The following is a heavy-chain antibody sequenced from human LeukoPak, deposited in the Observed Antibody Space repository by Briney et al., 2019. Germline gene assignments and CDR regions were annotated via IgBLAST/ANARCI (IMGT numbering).Heavy chain of an antibody. V-gene: IGHV1-2*06. CDR1: GYTFTGYY. D-gene: IGHD5-24*01. CDR2: INPNSGGT. J-gene: IGHJ3*02. CDR3: ARSWMATNNDAFDI. Sequence: ASVKVSCKASGYTFTGYYMHWVRQAPGQGLEWMGRINPNSGGTNYEQKFQGRVTMTRDTSINTASMELSRLRSDDTAVYYCARSWMATNNDAFDIWGQGTMVTVSS.